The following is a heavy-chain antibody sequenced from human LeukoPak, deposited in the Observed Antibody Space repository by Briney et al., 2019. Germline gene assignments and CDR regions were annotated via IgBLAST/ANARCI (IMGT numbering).Heavy chain of an antibody. CDR2: INWNGGYI. D-gene: IGHD3-9*01. Sequence: GGSLRLSCAASGFTFDDYTMNWVRQSPEKGLEWVSVINWNGGYIGYAASVKGRFTISRDNAKNSLYLALNSLRAEDTALYYCVRGSYYDSFYYYYMDVWGKGTTVTVSS. V-gene: IGHV3-20*04. CDR3: VRGSYYDSFYYYYMDV. J-gene: IGHJ6*03. CDR1: GFTFDDYT.